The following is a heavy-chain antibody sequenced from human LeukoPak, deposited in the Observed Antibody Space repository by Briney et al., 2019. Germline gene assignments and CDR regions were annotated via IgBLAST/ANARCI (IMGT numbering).Heavy chain of an antibody. J-gene: IGHJ6*03. CDR3: ASPLLWFGDISDYMDV. V-gene: IGHV4-38-2*01. Sequence: GSLRLSCAASGFTFSSYWMSWVRQPPGKGLEWIGSIYHSGRTFYNPSLKSRVTISVDTSKNQFSLKLSSVTAADTAVYYCASPLLWFGDISDYMDVWGKGTTVTISS. CDR2: IYHSGRT. D-gene: IGHD3-10*01. CDR1: GFTFSSYW.